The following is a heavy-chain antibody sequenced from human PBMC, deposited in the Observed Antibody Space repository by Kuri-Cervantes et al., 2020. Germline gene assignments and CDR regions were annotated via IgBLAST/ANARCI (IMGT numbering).Heavy chain of an antibody. V-gene: IGHV4-59*12. CDR1: GGSISSYY. D-gene: IGHD3-10*01. CDR2: IYYSGST. J-gene: IGHJ6*02. CDR3: ARDTSSGSLGYYYYGMDV. Sequence: ESLKISCTVSGGSISSYYWSWIRQPPGKGLEWIGYIYYSGSTNYNPSLKSRVTISVDTSKNQFSLRLSSVTAADTAVYYCARDTSSGSLGYYYYGMDVWGQGTTVTVSS.